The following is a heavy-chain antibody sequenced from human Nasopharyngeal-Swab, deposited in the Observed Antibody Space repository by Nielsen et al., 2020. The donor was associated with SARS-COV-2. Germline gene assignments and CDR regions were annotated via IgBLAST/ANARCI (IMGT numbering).Heavy chain of an antibody. Sequence: GSLRLSCTVSGGSISSSSYCWGWIRQPPGKGLEWIGSIYYSGSTYYNPSLKSRVTISVDTSKNQFSLKLSSVTAADTAVYYCVGSSWYGDYYYYYGMDVWGQGTTVTVSS. CDR1: GGSISSSSYC. D-gene: IGHD6-13*01. J-gene: IGHJ6*02. CDR3: VGSSWYGDYYYYYGMDV. V-gene: IGHV4-39*07. CDR2: IYYSGST.